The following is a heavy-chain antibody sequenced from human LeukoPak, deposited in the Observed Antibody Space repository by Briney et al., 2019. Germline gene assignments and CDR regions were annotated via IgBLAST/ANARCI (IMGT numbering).Heavy chain of an antibody. CDR3: ANRLRGQYYFDY. J-gene: IGHJ4*02. V-gene: IGHV3-33*06. D-gene: IGHD3-16*01. CDR1: GFTFRNHG. Sequence: PGRSLRLSCAAPGFTFRNHGMHWIRQVPGKGLEWVAVIWYDGSNQNYADSAKGRFTISRDNSKNMLYLQMNSLRDEDTAVYYCANRLRGQYYFDYWGQGTLVTVSS. CDR2: IWYDGSNQ.